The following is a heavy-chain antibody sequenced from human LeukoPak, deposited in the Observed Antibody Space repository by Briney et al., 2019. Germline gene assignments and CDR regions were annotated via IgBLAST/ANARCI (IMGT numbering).Heavy chain of an antibody. CDR3: ARHKRWLQFKIRQGIPMNWFDP. J-gene: IGHJ5*02. V-gene: IGHV4-34*01. Sequence: GSLRLSCAASGFTFSSYGMNWVRQPPGKGLEWIGEINHSGSTNYNPSLKSRVTISVDTSKNQFSLKLSSVTAADTAVYYCARHKRWLQFKIRQGIPMNWFDPWGQGTLVTVSS. D-gene: IGHD5-24*01. CDR2: INHSGST. CDR1: GFTFSSYG.